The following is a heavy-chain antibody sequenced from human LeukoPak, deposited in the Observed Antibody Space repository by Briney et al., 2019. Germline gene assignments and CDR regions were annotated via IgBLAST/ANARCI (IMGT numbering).Heavy chain of an antibody. V-gene: IGHV3-30-3*01. Sequence: GGSLRLSCAASGFTFSSYAMHWVRQAPGKGLEWVAVISYDGSNKYYADSVKGRFTISRDNSKNTLYLQMNSLRAEDTAVYYCARVIGYYYDSSGYYPPDYWGQGTLVTVSS. CDR3: ARVIGYYYDSSGYYPPDY. D-gene: IGHD3-22*01. CDR1: GFTFSSYA. CDR2: ISYDGSNK. J-gene: IGHJ4*02.